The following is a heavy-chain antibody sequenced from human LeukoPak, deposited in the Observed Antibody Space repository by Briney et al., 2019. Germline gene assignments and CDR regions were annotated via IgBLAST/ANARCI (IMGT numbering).Heavy chain of an antibody. D-gene: IGHD3-10*01. CDR2: INPNSGGT. CDR3: ARDRGYYYGSGSYSSLGYFDL. V-gene: IGHV1-2*04. J-gene: IGHJ2*01. Sequence: ASVKVSCKASGYTFTGYYMHWVRQAPGQGLEWMGWINPNSGGTNYAQKFQGWVTMTRDTSISTAYMELSRLRSDDTAVYYCARDRGYYYGSGSYSSLGYFDLWGRGTLVTVSS. CDR1: GYTFTGYY.